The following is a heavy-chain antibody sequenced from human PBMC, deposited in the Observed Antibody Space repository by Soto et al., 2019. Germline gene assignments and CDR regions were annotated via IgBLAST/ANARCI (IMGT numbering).Heavy chain of an antibody. D-gene: IGHD5-18*01. J-gene: IGHJ3*01. Sequence: EVQLVESGGGLVQPGGSLRLSCVASGFTIENSVMHWVRQTPGKGLMWVSRITGAGDGTLYADSVQGRFTISRDNAKNTVYLHMTGLRVEETAVYYCARAQKWRQLSLNVFDLWGQGTTVIVSS. CDR2: ITGAGDGT. CDR3: ARAQKWRQLSLNVFDL. V-gene: IGHV3-74*01. CDR1: GFTIENSV.